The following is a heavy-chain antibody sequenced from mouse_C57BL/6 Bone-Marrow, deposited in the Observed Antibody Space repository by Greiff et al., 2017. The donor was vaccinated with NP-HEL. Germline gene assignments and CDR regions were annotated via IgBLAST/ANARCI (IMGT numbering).Heavy chain of an antibody. D-gene: IGHD1-1*01. Sequence: QVQLQQSGAELVRPGASVTLSCKASGYTFTDYEMHWVKQTPVHGLEWIGAIDPETGGTAYNQKFKGKAILTADKSSSTAYMELRVLTSEDSAVYYCTSKLRYFDYWGQGTTLTVSS. V-gene: IGHV1-15*01. CDR2: IDPETGGT. J-gene: IGHJ2*01. CDR3: TSKLRYFDY. CDR1: GYTFTDYE.